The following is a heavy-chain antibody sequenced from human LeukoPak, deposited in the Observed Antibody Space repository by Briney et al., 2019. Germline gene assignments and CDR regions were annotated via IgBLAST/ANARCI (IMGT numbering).Heavy chain of an antibody. CDR1: GFTVSSNY. J-gene: IGHJ4*02. Sequence: GGSLRLSCAASGFTVSSNYMNWVRQAPGKGLEWVSIIYSGGSTYYADSVKGRFTISRDNSKNTLYLQMNSLRAEDTAVYYCARDLGSGWSFDYWGQGTLVTVSS. D-gene: IGHD6-19*01. V-gene: IGHV3-53*01. CDR2: IYSGGST. CDR3: ARDLGSGWSFDY.